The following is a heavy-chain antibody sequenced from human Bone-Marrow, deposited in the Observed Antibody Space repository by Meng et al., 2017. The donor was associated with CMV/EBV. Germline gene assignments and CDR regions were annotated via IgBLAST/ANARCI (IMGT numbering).Heavy chain of an antibody. CDR2: ISSSSTYI. D-gene: IGHD3-9*01. V-gene: IGHV3-21*04. J-gene: IGHJ4*02. CDR1: GFTFSSYN. Sequence: GESLKISCAASGFTFSSYNMNWVRQAPGKGLEWVSSISSSSTYIYYADSVKGRFTISRDNSKNTLYLQMNSLRAEDTAVYYCAKILRYFDWLPTRDYFDYWGQGTLVTVSS. CDR3: AKILRYFDWLPTRDYFDY.